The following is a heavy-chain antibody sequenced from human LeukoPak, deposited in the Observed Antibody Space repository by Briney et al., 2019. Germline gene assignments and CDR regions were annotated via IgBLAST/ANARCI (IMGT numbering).Heavy chain of an antibody. Sequence: GASVKVSCKASGYTFTSYGISWVRQAPGQGLEWMGWISAYNGNTNYAQKFQGRVIMTRNTSISTVYMELSSLRSEDTALYYCARGLSSGWYYFDYWGQGTLVTVSS. CDR2: ISAYNGNT. V-gene: IGHV1-18*01. J-gene: IGHJ4*02. CDR3: ARGLSSGWYYFDY. CDR1: GYTFTSYG. D-gene: IGHD6-19*01.